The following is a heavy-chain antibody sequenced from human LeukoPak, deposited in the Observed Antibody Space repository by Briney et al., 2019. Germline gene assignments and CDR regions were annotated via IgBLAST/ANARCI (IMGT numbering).Heavy chain of an antibody. J-gene: IGHJ1*01. CDR1: GGSVGSNY. Sequence: SETLSLTCSVSGGSVGSNYWSWVRQPPGKGLEWIGYISYSGDTRYNPSLKSRLSMSVDTSKNQCSLMLTSVTAADTAVYYCARGSGWYPHWGQGTLVTVSS. CDR2: ISYSGDT. CDR3: ARGSGWYPH. V-gene: IGHV4-59*02. D-gene: IGHD6-19*01.